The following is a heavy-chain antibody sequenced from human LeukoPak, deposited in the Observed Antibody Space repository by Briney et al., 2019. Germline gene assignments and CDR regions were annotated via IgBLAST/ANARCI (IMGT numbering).Heavy chain of an antibody. Sequence: GGSLRLSCAASGFTFSSYGMHWVRQAPGKGLVWVSRINSDGSSTSYADSVKGRFTISRDNSKNTLYLQMNSLRAEDTAVYYCAKNFWSDKYYYYYMDVWGKGTTVTVSS. CDR1: GFTFSSYG. D-gene: IGHD3-3*01. CDR2: INSDGSST. J-gene: IGHJ6*03. V-gene: IGHV3-74*01. CDR3: AKNFWSDKYYYYYMDV.